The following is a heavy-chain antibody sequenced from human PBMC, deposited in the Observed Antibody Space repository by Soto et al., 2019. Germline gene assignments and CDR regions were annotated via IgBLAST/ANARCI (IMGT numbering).Heavy chain of an antibody. CDR3: ARAAAAGSYYFDY. D-gene: IGHD6-13*01. Sequence: SETLSLTCTVSGGSISSGDYYWSWIRQPPGKGLEWIGYIYYSGSTNYNPSLKSRVTISVDTSKNQFSLKLSSVTAADTAVYYCARAAAAGSYYFDYWGQGTLVTVSS. J-gene: IGHJ4*02. CDR2: IYYSGST. CDR1: GGSISSGDYY. V-gene: IGHV4-61*08.